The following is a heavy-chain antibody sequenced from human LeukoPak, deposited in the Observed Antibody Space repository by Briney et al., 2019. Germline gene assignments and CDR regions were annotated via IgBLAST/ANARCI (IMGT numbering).Heavy chain of an antibody. D-gene: IGHD3-16*01. CDR3: ARRPYDYSYCYYMDV. Sequence: SETRSLTCTVSGGSISSSSYYWGWIRQPPGKGLEWIGSIYYSGSTYYKPSLKPRVTISVDTSKNQFSLKLSSVTAADTAVYYCARRPYDYSYCYYMDVWGKGTTVTISS. V-gene: IGHV4-39*07. CDR1: GGSISSSSYY. J-gene: IGHJ6*03. CDR2: IYYSGST.